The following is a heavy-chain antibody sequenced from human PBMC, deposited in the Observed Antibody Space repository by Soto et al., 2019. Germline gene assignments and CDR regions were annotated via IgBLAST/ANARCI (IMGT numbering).Heavy chain of an antibody. CDR1: GYTFTSYG. CDR3: ARRGVPNYDILTGYYSASDY. CDR2: ISAYNGNT. J-gene: IGHJ4*02. Sequence: ASVKVSCKASGYTFTSYGISWVRQAPGQGLEWMGWISAYNGNTNYAQKLQGRVTMTTDTSTSTAYMELRSLRSDDTAVYYCARRGVPNYDILTGYYSASDYWGQGTLVTVSS. D-gene: IGHD3-9*01. V-gene: IGHV1-18*01.